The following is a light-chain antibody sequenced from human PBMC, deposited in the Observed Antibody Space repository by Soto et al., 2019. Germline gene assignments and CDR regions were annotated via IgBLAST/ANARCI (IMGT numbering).Light chain of an antibody. CDR2: LGS. CDR3: HYNSLPIT. J-gene: IGKJ5*01. CDR1: QSLLHSNGYNY. Sequence: DIVMTQSQLSLPATPGEPASISCRSSQSLLHSNGYNYLDWYMQKPGQSPXLLIYLGSNRASGVPDRFSGSGSGTDFTLNIRRVEPEDLGVYCQHYNSLPITFGQVTRVEIK. V-gene: IGKV2-28*01.